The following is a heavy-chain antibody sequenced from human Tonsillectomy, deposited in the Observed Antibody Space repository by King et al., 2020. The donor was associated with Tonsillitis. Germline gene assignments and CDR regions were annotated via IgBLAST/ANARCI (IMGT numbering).Heavy chain of an antibody. CDR3: ARGSNIAAAGTGYYFDY. CDR1: GGSISSYY. Sequence: QLQESGPGLVKPSETLSLTCTVSGGSISSYYWSWVRQPPGKGLEWIGYIYDSGSTNYNPSLKSRGTISVDTSKNQLSLKLSSVTAADTAVYYCARGSNIAAAGTGYYFDYWGQGTLVPVSS. V-gene: IGHV4-59*01. D-gene: IGHD6-13*01. J-gene: IGHJ4*02. CDR2: IYDSGST.